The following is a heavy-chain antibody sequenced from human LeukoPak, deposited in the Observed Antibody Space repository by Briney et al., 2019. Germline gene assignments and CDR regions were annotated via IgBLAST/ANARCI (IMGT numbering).Heavy chain of an antibody. D-gene: IGHD1-26*01. J-gene: IGHJ6*03. CDR3: ARDAYSGSYPFYYYYYMDV. Sequence: PSETLSLTCTVSGGSISSSSYYWGWLRQPPGKGLEWIGSIYYSGSTYYNPSLKSRVTISVDTSKNQFTLKLSSVTAADTAVYYCARDAYSGSYPFYYYYYMDVWGKGTTVTVSS. CDR1: GGSISSSSYY. V-gene: IGHV4-39*06. CDR2: IYYSGST.